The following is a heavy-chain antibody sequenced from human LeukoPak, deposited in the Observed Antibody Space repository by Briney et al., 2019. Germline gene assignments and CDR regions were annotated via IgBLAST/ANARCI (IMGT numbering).Heavy chain of an antibody. CDR3: ARDVDTASGF. D-gene: IGHD5-18*01. CDR2: IYYSGST. J-gene: IGHJ4*02. Sequence: TSETLSLTCTVSGGSVSSGTHYWSWIRQPPGKGLEWIGYIYYSGSTNYNPSLKSRVTISIDTSKNQFSLKLSSVTAADTAVYYCARDVDTASGFWGQGTLVTVSS. CDR1: GGSVSSGTHY. V-gene: IGHV4-61*01.